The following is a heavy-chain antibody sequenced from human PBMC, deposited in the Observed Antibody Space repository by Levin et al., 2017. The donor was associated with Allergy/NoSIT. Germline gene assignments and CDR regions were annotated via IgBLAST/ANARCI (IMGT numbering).Heavy chain of an antibody. CDR1: GGSFSGYY. J-gene: IGHJ4*02. Sequence: SQTLSLTCAVYGGSFSGYYWSWIRQPPGKGLEWIGEINHSGSTNYNPSLKSRVTISVDTSKNQFSLKLSSVTAADTAVYYCARGRVWRPPDYWGQGTLVTVSS. V-gene: IGHV4-34*01. D-gene: IGHD3-16*01. CDR2: INHSGST. CDR3: ARGRVWRPPDY.